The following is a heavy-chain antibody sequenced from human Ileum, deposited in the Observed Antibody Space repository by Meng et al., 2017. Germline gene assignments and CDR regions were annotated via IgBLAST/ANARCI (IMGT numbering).Heavy chain of an antibody. CDR3: ATSGDNSGLYLGY. CDR2: IYHSGRT. Sequence: GPDLVQPSWTRAPTAPFSVYSNSSYNGGALVRQSPEKGLEWIGEIYHSGRTNYNPSLTSRVTMSVDKSKKQISLNLSSVTAADTAVYYCATSGDNSGLYLGYWGPGILVTVSS. CDR1: VYSNSSYNG. V-gene: IGHV4-4*02. D-gene: IGHD3-22*01. J-gene: IGHJ4*02.